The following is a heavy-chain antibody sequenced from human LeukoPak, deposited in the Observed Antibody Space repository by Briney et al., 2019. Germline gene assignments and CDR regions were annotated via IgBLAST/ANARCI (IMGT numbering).Heavy chain of an antibody. V-gene: IGHV3-73*01. CDR1: GFTFGGSA. Sequence: GGSLRLSCAASGFTFGGSAMHWVRQASGKGLEWVGRIRSKANSYATAYAASVKGRFTISRDDSKNTAYLQMNSLKTEDTAVYYCTKLDSSGYYWDDYWGQGTLVTVSS. CDR2: IRSKANSYAT. J-gene: IGHJ4*02. CDR3: TKLDSSGYYWDDY. D-gene: IGHD3-22*01.